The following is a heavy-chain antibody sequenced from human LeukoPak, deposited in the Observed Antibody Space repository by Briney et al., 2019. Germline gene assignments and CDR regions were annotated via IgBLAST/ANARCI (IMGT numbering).Heavy chain of an antibody. J-gene: IGHJ4*02. CDR3: ARGQFWSGYSI. CDR2: INHRRST. Sequence: SETLSLTCAVYGGSFSGYYWSWIRQPPGKGLEWIGEINHRRSTNYNPSLKSRVTMSVDTSKNQFSLNLSSVTAADTAVYYCARGQFWSGYSIWGQGTLVTVPS. V-gene: IGHV4-34*01. CDR1: GGSFSGYY. D-gene: IGHD3-3*02.